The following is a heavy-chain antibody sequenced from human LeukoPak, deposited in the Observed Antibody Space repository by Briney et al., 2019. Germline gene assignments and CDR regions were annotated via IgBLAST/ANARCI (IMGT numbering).Heavy chain of an antibody. CDR3: TTGPYYYDSSDLSDY. Sequence: PGGSLRLSCTASGFTFGDYAMSWVRQAPGKGLEWVGFIRSKAYGGTTEYAASVKGRFTISRDDSKSIAYLQMNSLKTEDTAVYYCTTGPYYYDSSDLSDYWGQGTLVTVSS. CDR1: GFTFGDYA. D-gene: IGHD3-22*01. V-gene: IGHV3-49*04. CDR2: IRSKAYGGTT. J-gene: IGHJ4*02.